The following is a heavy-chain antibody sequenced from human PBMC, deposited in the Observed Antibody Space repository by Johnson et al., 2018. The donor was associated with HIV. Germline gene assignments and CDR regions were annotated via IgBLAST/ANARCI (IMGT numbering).Heavy chain of an antibody. CDR2: ISWNSGSI. CDR1: GFTFDDYA. V-gene: IGHV3-9*01. CDR3: AKGRYGSGSYDAFDI. Sequence: VQLVESGGGLVQPGRSLRLSCAASGFTFDDYAMHWVRQAPGKGLEWVSGISWNSGSIGYADSVKGRFTISRDNAKNSLYLQMNSLRAEDTALYYCAKGRYGSGSYDAFDIWGQGTMVTVSS. J-gene: IGHJ3*02. D-gene: IGHD3-10*01.